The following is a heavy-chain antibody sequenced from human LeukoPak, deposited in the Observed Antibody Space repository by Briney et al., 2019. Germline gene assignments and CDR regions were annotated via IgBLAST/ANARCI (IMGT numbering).Heavy chain of an antibody. J-gene: IGHJ4*02. CDR3: ARGRITMVRGVITDLGY. Sequence: ASVKVSCKASGYTFTSYDINWVRQATGQGLEWMGWMNPNSGNTGYAQKFQGRVTMTRNTFISTAYMELSSLRSEDTAVYYCARGRITMVRGVITDLGYWGQGTLVTVSS. V-gene: IGHV1-8*01. CDR2: MNPNSGNT. CDR1: GYTFTSYD. D-gene: IGHD3-10*01.